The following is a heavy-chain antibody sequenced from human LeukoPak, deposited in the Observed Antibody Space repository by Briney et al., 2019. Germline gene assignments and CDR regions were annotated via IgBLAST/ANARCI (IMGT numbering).Heavy chain of an antibody. CDR2: ISINGADT. D-gene: IGHD1-26*01. V-gene: IGHV3-64D*06. J-gene: IGHJ4*02. CDR1: GFTFSNYA. CDR3: VKDREHSYDY. Sequence: GGSLRLSCSVSGFTFSNYAMHWVRQAPGKGLEYVATISINGADTYYPDSVKGRFTISRDTSKNTPYLQMSSLRAEDTAVYYCVKDREHSYDYWGQGTLVTVSS.